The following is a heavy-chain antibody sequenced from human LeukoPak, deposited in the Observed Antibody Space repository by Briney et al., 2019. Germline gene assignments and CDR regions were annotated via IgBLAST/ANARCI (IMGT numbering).Heavy chain of an antibody. D-gene: IGHD6-6*01. V-gene: IGHV3-48*03. CDR2: ISSSGSTI. CDR1: GFTFSSYE. J-gene: IGHJ4*02. CDR3: ARDSSSSLLGY. Sequence: GGSLRLSCAASGFTFSSYEMNWVRQAPGKGPEWVSYISSSGSTIYYADSVKGRFTISRDNAKNSLYLQMNSLRAEDTAVYYCARDSSSSLLGYWGQGTLVTVSS.